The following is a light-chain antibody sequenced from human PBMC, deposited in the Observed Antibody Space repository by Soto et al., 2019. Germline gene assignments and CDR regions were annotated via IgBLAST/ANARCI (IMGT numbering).Light chain of an antibody. Sequence: QSALTQPASVSGSPGQSITISCTGTSNDVGGYDYVTWYQHHPGKAPKLMIYDVSNRPSGISDHFSASKSGNTASLTISGVQAEDEAHYYCSSYTSRATLVFGGGTKLTVL. V-gene: IGLV2-14*03. CDR3: SSYTSRATLV. CDR1: SNDVGGYDY. CDR2: DVS. J-gene: IGLJ2*01.